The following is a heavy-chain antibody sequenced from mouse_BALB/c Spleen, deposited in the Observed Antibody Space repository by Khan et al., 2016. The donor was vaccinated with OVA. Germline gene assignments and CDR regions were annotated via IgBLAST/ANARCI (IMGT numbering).Heavy chain of an antibody. Sequence: VQLKESGAELAKPGASVKMSCKASGYTFTTYWMHWVKQRPGQGLEWIGYINPTSGYTDYNDKSKDRATLSADNSSSTAYMQLNSLTSEDSAVYYCTRDRIDYWGQGTTLTVSS. CDR1: GYTFTTYW. V-gene: IGHV1-7*01. J-gene: IGHJ2*01. CDR3: TRDRIDY. CDR2: INPTSGYT.